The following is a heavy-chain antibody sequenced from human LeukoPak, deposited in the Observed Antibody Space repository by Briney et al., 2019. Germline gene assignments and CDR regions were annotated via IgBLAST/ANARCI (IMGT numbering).Heavy chain of an antibody. CDR2: SYRSGRS. D-gene: IGHD3-22*01. CDR1: GGSITSYY. V-gene: IGHV4-59*08. J-gene: IGHJ4*02. Sequence: SETLSLTCIVSGGSITSYYWSWIRQPPGQGLEWIGYSYRSGRSDYNPSLTGRVTISLDTSKDQFSLKLSSVTAADTAMYYCARLNGYYVDYWGQGTLVTVSS. CDR3: ARLNGYYVDY.